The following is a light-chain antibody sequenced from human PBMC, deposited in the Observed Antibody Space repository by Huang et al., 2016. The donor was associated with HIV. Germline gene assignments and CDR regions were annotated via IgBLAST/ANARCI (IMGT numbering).Light chain of an antibody. Sequence: DIVMTQSPDSLAVSLGERATINCKSSQTILHDSDSRNYLACYQQKPGQPPNLLIHWSSIPKSGVPDRFIGSWSGTAFTLPISSLQAEDVAVYYCQQYYSIPFTFGPGTNVDI. CDR1: QTILHDSDSRNY. J-gene: IGKJ3*01. CDR3: QQYYSIPFT. V-gene: IGKV4-1*01. CDR2: WSS.